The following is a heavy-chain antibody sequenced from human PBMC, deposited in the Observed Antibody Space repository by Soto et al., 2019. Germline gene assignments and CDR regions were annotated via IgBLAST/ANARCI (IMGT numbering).Heavy chain of an antibody. J-gene: IGHJ4*02. CDR2: ISSSGSTI. V-gene: IGHV3-48*03. CDR1: GFTFSSYE. CDR3: ARGIFWSGFDY. Sequence: EVQLVESGGGLVQPGGSLRLSCAASGFTFSSYEMNWVRQAPGKGLEWVSYISSSGSTIYYADSVKGRCTISRDNAKNSLYLQMNILPAEDTAVYCCARGIFWSGFDYWGQGTLVTVSS. D-gene: IGHD3-3*01.